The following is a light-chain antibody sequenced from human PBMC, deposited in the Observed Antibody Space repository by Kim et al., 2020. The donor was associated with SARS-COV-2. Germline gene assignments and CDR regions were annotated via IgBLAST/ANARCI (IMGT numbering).Light chain of an antibody. CDR3: QQSKSFPFT. J-gene: IGKJ3*01. CDR2: AAA. V-gene: IGKV1-12*01. CDR1: QDVRVW. Sequence: ASVGSRVTITCRASQDVRVWLAWYQQRPGRAARVLVYAAANLQSGVPSRFSGSGSGTDFTLTISNLQPEDSATYYFQQSKSFPFTFGPGTKVDIK.